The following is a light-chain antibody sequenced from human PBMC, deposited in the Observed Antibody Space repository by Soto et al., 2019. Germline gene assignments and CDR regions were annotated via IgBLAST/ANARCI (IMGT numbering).Light chain of an antibody. V-gene: IGKV1-5*01. CDR1: RSISDW. CDR2: DAS. CDR3: LQYSSHSWT. Sequence: IHMPQSPSILSPSVGARVTITCRASRSISDWLAWYQQKPGKAPELLIFDASNLKSGVSSRFSGSGSGTEFTLTISRLQPDDVATYYCLQYSSHSWTFGQGTKVDIK. J-gene: IGKJ1*01.